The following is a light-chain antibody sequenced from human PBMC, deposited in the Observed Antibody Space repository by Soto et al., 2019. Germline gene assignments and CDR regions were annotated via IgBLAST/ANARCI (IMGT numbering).Light chain of an antibody. CDR3: QQYSDWPIT. CDR1: QTISNT. V-gene: IGKV3-15*01. CDR2: GAF. Sequence: EVVMTQSPATLSVSPGERVTLSCRASQTISNTLVWYQQKPGQAPRLLISGAFNRATGVPARFSGSGSGTDFTLTISSVQSEDFAVYYCQQYSDWPITFGQGTRLEI. J-gene: IGKJ5*01.